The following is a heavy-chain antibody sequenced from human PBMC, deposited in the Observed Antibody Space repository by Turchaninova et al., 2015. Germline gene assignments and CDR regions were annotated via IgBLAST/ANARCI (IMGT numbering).Heavy chain of an antibody. CDR3: AIRDYGDSDY. Sequence: QVQLQEXXXGLXXPSPTLSLXFTVSGGSISSGDYYWSWIRQPPGKGLEWIGYIYYSGSTYYNPSLKSRVTISVDTSKNQFSLKLSSVTAADTAVYYCAIRDYGDSDYWGQGTLVTVSS. D-gene: IGHD4-17*01. J-gene: IGHJ4*02. CDR2: IYYSGST. CDR1: GGSISSGDYY. V-gene: IGHV4-30-4*08.